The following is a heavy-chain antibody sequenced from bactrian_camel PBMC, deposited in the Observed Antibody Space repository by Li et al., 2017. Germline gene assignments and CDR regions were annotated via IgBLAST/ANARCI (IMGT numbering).Heavy chain of an antibody. D-gene: IGHD7*01. V-gene: IGHV3S25*01. Sequence: QLVESGGGSVQAGGSLRLSCVVSGHTYSSYCMAWFRQAPGKEREGVASIRPGGTTTAYASSVRGRFTISHDDTKRTVYLQMDNLKLEDTAMYFCATRTYCAATNWLAMVQWKNWGQGTQVTVS. CDR1: GHTYSSYC. J-gene: IGHJ4*01. CDR3: ATRTYCAATNWLAMVQWKN. CDR2: IRPGGTTT.